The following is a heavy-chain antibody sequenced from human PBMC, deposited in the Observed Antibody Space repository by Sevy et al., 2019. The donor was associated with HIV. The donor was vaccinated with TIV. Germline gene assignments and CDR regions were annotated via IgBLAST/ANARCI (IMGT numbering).Heavy chain of an antibody. J-gene: IGHJ4*02. CDR2: IRSGAKTYAT. CDR1: GFTFTGST. V-gene: IGHV3-73*01. CDR3: SSQRTIAVAVDYFDY. Sequence: GGSLILSCAASGFTFTGSTMYWVRQASGKGLEWVARIRSGAKTYATAYAASVKGRFTISRDDSRNTAYLQMNCLKTDDTAVYYCSSQRTIAVAVDYFDYWGQGALVTVSS. D-gene: IGHD6-19*01.